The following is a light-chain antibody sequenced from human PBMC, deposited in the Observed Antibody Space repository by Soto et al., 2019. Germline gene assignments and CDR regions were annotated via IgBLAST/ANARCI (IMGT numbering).Light chain of an antibody. CDR1: SGHSSYA. CDR3: QTWGTGIHDV. Sequence: QPVLTQSPSASASLGASVKLTCTLSSGHSSYAIAWHQQQPEKGPRYLMKLNSDGSHSKGDGIPDRFSGSSSGAERYLTISCHQSEDEADYCCQTWGTGIHDVFGPGTKVTVL. CDR2: LNSDGSH. V-gene: IGLV4-69*01. J-gene: IGLJ1*01.